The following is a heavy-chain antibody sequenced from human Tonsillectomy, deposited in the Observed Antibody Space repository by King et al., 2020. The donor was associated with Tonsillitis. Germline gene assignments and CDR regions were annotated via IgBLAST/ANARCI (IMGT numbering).Heavy chain of an antibody. Sequence: QLQESGPGLVKPSETLSLTCTVSGCSVSSGSYYWSWIRQPPGKGLEWIGYIYYSGSTNYNPSLKSRVTISVDTSKNQFSLKLSSETAAETAVYYCARDTYYYDSSGSTGWGQGAPVTVSS. V-gene: IGHV4-61*01. J-gene: IGHJ4*02. CDR3: ARDTYYYDSSGSTG. CDR2: IYYSGST. D-gene: IGHD3-22*01. CDR1: GCSVSSGSYY.